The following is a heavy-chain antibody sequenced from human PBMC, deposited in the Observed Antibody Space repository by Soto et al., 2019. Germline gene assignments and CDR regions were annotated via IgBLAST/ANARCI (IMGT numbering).Heavy chain of an antibody. CDR2: ISSNGGST. CDR3: VNSPKPSIAVAGTRVRYYYGMDV. CDR1: GFTFSSYA. Sequence: EVQLVESGGGLVQPGGSLRLSCSASGFTFSSYAMHWVRQAPGKGLEYVSAISSNGGSTYYADSVKGRFTISRDNSKNTLYLQMSSLRAEDTAVYYCVNSPKPSIAVAGTRVRYYYGMDVWGQGTTVTVSS. D-gene: IGHD6-19*01. J-gene: IGHJ6*02. V-gene: IGHV3-64D*06.